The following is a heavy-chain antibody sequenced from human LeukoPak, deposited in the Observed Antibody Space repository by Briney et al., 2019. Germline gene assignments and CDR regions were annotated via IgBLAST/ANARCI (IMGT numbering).Heavy chain of an antibody. CDR3: ARDLQLYYYDSSGRD. J-gene: IGHJ4*02. CDR2: ISSSGSTI. D-gene: IGHD3-22*01. Sequence: GGSLRLSCEGFGFTLSTYEMNWVRQAPGKGLEWVAYISSSGSTIYYADSVKGRFTISRDNAKNSLYLQMNSLRAEDTAVYYCARDLQLYYYDSSGRDWGQGTLVTVSS. CDR1: GFTLSTYE. V-gene: IGHV3-48*03.